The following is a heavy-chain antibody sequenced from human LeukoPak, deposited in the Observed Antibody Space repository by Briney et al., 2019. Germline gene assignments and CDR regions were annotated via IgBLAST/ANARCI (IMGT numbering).Heavy chain of an antibody. Sequence: ASVKVSCKASGGTFSSYAISWVRQAPGQGLEWMGRIIPILGIANYAQKFQGRVTITADKSTSTAYMELSSLRSEDTAVYYCARDVAVGDYPGYWGQGTLVTVSS. CDR1: GGTFSSYA. D-gene: IGHD4-17*01. V-gene: IGHV1-69*04. J-gene: IGHJ4*02. CDR3: ARDVAVGDYPGY. CDR2: IIPILGIA.